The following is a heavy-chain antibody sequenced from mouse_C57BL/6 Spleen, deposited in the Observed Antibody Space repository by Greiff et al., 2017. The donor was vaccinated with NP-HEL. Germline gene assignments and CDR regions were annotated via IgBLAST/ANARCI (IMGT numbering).Heavy chain of an antibody. V-gene: IGHV1-22*01. CDR2: INPNNGGT. Sequence: EVQLQQSGPELVKPGASVKMSCKASGYTFTDYNMHWVKQSHGKSLEWIGYINPNNGGTSYNQKFKGKATLPVNKSSSTAYMELRSLTAEDSAFYYCARSLYYEPGGYFDVWGTGTTVTVAS. D-gene: IGHD2-4*01. CDR1: GYTFTDYN. J-gene: IGHJ1*03. CDR3: ARSLYYEPGGYFDV.